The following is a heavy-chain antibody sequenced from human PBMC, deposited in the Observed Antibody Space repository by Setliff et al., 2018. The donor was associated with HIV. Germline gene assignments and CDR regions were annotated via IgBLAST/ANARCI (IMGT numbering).Heavy chain of an antibody. J-gene: IGHJ4*02. CDR1: GYTFTSYA. Sequence: VASVKVSCKASGYTFTSYAMNWVRQAPGQGLEWMGWINTNTGNPTYAQGFTGRFVFSLDTSVSTAYLQISSLKAEDTALYYCARDLGGNTLYYLDYWGQGTLVTVSS. D-gene: IGHD3-16*01. CDR2: INTNTGNP. CDR3: ARDLGGNTLYYLDY. V-gene: IGHV7-4-1*02.